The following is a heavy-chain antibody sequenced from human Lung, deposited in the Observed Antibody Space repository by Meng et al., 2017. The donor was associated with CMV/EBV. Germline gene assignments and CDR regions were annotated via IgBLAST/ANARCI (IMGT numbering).Heavy chain of an antibody. CDR2: INTDGSFT. CDR1: GFTFSKYW. V-gene: IGHV3-74*03. D-gene: IGHD7-27*01. J-gene: IGHJ4*02. Sequence: EVQLVESXXGXVXXGGXLRLSCEDSGFTFSKYWFHWVRQVPGEGLVWVSRINTDGSFTSYADSVKGRFTISRDNAKNTLYLHMHTLRVDDSAVYYCGRDLTGERDQWGQGTLVTVSS. CDR3: GRDLTGERDQ.